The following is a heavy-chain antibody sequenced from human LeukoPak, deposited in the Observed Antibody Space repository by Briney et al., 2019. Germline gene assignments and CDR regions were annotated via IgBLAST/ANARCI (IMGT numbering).Heavy chain of an antibody. CDR2: INHSGRT. Sequence: SETLSLTCAVYGGSFSGYYWSWIRQPPGKGLEWVGEINHSGRTNYNPSLKSRVTISVDTSKNQFSLKLSSVTAAATAVYYCATRKRYSSSWSTRYYYYMDVWGKGTTVTVSS. CDR1: GGSFSGYY. J-gene: IGHJ6*03. D-gene: IGHD6-13*01. V-gene: IGHV4-34*01. CDR3: ATRKRYSSSWSTRYYYYMDV.